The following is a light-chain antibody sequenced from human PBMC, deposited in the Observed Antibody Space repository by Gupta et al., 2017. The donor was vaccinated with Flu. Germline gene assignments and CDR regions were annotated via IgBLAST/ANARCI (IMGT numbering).Light chain of an antibody. J-gene: IGLJ3*02. CDR1: SSDIGGFNY. Sequence: GTSSDIGGFNYVYWYQQHSGKAPKLISYEVSRPSGVSYRFSGSKFGNTASLTISGLQAEDEADYYCSSYTTSDTWVFGGGTKLTVL. CDR3: SSYTTSDTWV. V-gene: IGLV2-14*01. CDR2: EVS.